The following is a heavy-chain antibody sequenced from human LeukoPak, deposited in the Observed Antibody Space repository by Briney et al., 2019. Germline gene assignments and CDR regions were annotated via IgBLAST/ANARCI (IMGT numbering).Heavy chain of an antibody. CDR3: ARPKAAAGRQKYGMDV. V-gene: IGHV4-34*01. D-gene: IGHD6-13*01. CDR1: GGSFRGYY. J-gene: IGHJ6*02. Sequence: SETLSLTCAVYGGSFRGYYWSWIRQPPGKGLEWIGEINHSGSTNYNPSLKSRVTISVDTSKNQFSLKLSSVTAADTAVYYCARPKAAAGRQKYGMDVWGQGTTVTVSS. CDR2: INHSGST.